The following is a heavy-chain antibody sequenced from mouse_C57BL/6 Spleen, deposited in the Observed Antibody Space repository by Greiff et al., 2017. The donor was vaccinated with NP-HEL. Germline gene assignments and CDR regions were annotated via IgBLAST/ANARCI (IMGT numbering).Heavy chain of an antibody. D-gene: IGHD1-1*01. Sequence: VKLMESGAELARPGASVKLSCKASGYTFTSYGISWVKQRTGQGLEWIGEIYPRSGNTYYNEKFKGKATLTADKSSSTAYMELRSLTSEDSAVYFCAREEGYYGSRMYFDVWGTGTTVTVSS. V-gene: IGHV1-81*01. CDR2: IYPRSGNT. CDR3: AREEGYYGSRMYFDV. J-gene: IGHJ1*03. CDR1: GYTFTSYG.